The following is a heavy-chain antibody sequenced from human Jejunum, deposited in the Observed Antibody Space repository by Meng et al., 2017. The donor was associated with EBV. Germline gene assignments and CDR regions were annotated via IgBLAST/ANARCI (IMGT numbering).Heavy chain of an antibody. V-gene: IGHV3-53*01. J-gene: IGHJ4*02. D-gene: IGHD3-10*01. CDR3: ARGGEPDY. CDR1: GFSVKNNY. CDR2: IYSGGNT. Sequence: EGQLVESGRDLIPPGGSLRLSCAASGFSVKNNYMSLVRQAPGKGLEWVSVIYSGGNTYYADSVKGRFTISRDDSKNTVFLQMNSLRAEDTAVYYCARGGEPDYWGQGTLVTVSS.